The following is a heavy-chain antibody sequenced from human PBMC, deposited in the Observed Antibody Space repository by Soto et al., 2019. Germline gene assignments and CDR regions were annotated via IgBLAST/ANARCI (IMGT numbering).Heavy chain of an antibody. CDR3: ARERVAADYSLEYYYAMDV. J-gene: IGHJ6*02. CDR1: GFTFSRYA. V-gene: IGHV3-30-3*01. Sequence: QVQLVESGGGVVQPGRSLRLSCAASGFTFSRYAIHWVRQAPGKGLEWVAIISYDGGNEYYADSVKGRFTISRDNSRNTLYLQMNSLRADDTAVYHCARERVAADYSLEYYYAMDVWGQGTTVTVSS. CDR2: ISYDGGNE. D-gene: IGHD2-15*01.